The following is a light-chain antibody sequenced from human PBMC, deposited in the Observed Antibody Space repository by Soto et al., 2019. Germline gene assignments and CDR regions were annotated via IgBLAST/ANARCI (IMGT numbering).Light chain of an antibody. J-gene: IGKJ1*01. CDR2: ETS. CDR3: QQYKDYWT. V-gene: IGKV1-5*03. Sequence: DIQMTQSPCTLSASVGDGVVVGCRASQSISQWVAWYQQKPGRAPELLIYETSSLEDGVPSRFSGSGSGTEFRLTITSLQPDDFATYYCQQYKDYWTFGQGTKVDIK. CDR1: QSISQW.